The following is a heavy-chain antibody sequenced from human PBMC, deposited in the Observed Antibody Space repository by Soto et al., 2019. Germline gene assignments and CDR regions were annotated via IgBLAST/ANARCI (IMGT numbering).Heavy chain of an antibody. D-gene: IGHD3-3*01. CDR2: FDPEDGET. CDR3: ATGSMVLRFLEWSHGTRYYFDY. J-gene: IGHJ4*02. Sequence: ASVKVSCKVSGYTLTELSMHWVRQAPGKGLEWMGGFDPEDGETIYAQKFQGRVTMTEDTSTDTAYMELSSLRSEDTAVYYCATGSMVLRFLEWSHGTRYYFDYWGQGTLLTVSS. V-gene: IGHV1-24*01. CDR1: GYTLTELS.